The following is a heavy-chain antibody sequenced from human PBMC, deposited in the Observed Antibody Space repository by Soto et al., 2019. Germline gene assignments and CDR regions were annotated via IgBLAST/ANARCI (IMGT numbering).Heavy chain of an antibody. D-gene: IGHD3-16*01. Sequence: QVQLQESGPGLVRPSQPLSLTFSISGVPMKWGVYQQWSWLRQPPEKGGEWIGHISYSGNTDYNPSLEGRVTVSLDTSKNQFSLKLRSVSAADTAVYYCARENNLLGGYHFDYWGPGTLVTVSS. CDR2: ISYSGNT. CDR3: ARENNLLGGYHFDY. CDR1: GVPMKWGVYQ. J-gene: IGHJ4*02. V-gene: IGHV4-31*03.